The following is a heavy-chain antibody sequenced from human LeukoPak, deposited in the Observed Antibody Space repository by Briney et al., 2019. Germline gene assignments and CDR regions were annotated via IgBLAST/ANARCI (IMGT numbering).Heavy chain of an antibody. Sequence: GGSLRLSCAASGLTGSHNYVSWVRQAPGKGLEWVSAIHTSGDTCYADSVRGRFTISRDTSKNTLYLQINSLRVEDTAVYYCIVFGDSNHWGQGTLVTVSS. CDR1: GLTGSHNY. CDR2: IHTSGDT. CDR3: IVFGDSNH. J-gene: IGHJ5*02. V-gene: IGHV3-53*01. D-gene: IGHD4-17*01.